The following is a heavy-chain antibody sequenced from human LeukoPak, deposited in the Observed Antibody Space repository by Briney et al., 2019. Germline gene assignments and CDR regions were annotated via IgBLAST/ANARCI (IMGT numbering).Heavy chain of an antibody. V-gene: IGHV3-9*01. D-gene: IGHD6-13*01. CDR1: GFTLDAYA. J-gene: IGHJ4*02. Sequence: GGSLRLSCVASGFTLDAYAMHWVRQARGKGLEWVSGISLKRCSIGYADSVKGRFTISRDNAKNALYLQMKSLRDEDTALYYCAKAPLAAATPPGHFDYWGQGTLVTVSS. CDR3: AKAPLAAATPPGHFDY. CDR2: ISLKRCSI.